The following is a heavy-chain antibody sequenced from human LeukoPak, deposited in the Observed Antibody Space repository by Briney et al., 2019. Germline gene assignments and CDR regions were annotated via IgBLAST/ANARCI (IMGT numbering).Heavy chain of an antibody. D-gene: IGHD6-13*01. Sequence: PGGSLRLSCAASGFTFSDYYMSWIRQAPGKGLEWVSYISSSGSTIYYADSVKGRFTISRDNAKNSLYLQMNSLRAEDTAVYYCARGGYSSSWDPQELIDYWGQGTLVTGSS. J-gene: IGHJ4*02. V-gene: IGHV3-11*04. CDR1: GFTFSDYY. CDR3: ARGGYSSSWDPQELIDY. CDR2: ISSSGSTI.